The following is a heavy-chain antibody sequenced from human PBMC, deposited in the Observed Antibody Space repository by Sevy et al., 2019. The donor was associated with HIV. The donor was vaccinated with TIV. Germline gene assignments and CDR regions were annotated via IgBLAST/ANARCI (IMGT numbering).Heavy chain of an antibody. CDR1: GYTFTGYY. J-gene: IGHJ4*02. V-gene: IGHV1-2*04. D-gene: IGHD4-17*01. Sequence: ASVKVSCKASGYTFTGYYMHWVRQAPGQGLEWMGWINPNSGGTNYAQKFQGWVTMTRDTSISTAYMELSRLRSDDTAVYYCARERPDDYGDYELDYRGQGTLVTVSS. CDR2: INPNSGGT. CDR3: ARERPDDYGDYELDY.